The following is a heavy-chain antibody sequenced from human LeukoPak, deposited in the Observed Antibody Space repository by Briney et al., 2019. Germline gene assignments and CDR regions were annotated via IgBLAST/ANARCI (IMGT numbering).Heavy chain of an antibody. CDR1: GGSISSYY. J-gene: IGHJ5*02. CDR3: ARIRSISGYCSSTSCRSGFDP. CDR2: INHSGST. Sequence: SETLSLTCTVSGGSISSYYWSWIRQPPGKGLEWIGEINHSGSTNYNPSLKSRVTISVDTSKNQFSLKLSSVTAADTAVYYCARIRSISGYCSSTSCRSGFDPWGQGTLVTVSS. D-gene: IGHD2-2*01. V-gene: IGHV4-34*01.